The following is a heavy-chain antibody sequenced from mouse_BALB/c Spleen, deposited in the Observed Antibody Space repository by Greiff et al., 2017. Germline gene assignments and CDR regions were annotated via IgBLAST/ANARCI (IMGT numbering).Heavy chain of an antibody. CDR1: GFTFSSYA. V-gene: IGHV5-9-4*01. Sequence: EVQRVESGGGLVKPGGSLKLSCAASGFTFSSYAMSWVRQSPEKRLEWVAEISSGGSYTYYPDTVTGRFTISRDNAKNTLYLEMSSLRSEDTAMYYCARLGVWENMDYWGQGTSVTVSS. CDR2: ISSGGSYT. J-gene: IGHJ4*01. D-gene: IGHD2-10*02. CDR3: ARLGVWENMDY.